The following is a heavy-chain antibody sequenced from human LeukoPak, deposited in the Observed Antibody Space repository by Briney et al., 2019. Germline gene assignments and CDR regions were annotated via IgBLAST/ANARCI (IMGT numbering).Heavy chain of an antibody. CDR2: INPSGGST. Sequence: GASVTVSCTASGYTFTSYYMHWVRQAPGQGLEWMGLINPSGGSTNYAQTFQGRVTITRDKSTSTVYMEMSSLRSEDTAVYYCAREEHKGSFFDYWGQGTLVTVSS. D-gene: IGHD2-21*01. V-gene: IGHV1-46*01. CDR1: GYTFTSYY. J-gene: IGHJ4*02. CDR3: AREEHKGSFFDY.